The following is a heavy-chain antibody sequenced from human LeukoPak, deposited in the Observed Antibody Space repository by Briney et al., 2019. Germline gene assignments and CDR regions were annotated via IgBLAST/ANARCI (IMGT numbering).Heavy chain of an antibody. CDR2: IYSGGST. Sequence: PGGSLRLSCAASGFTVSSNYMSWVRQAPGKGLEWVSVIYSGGSTYYADSVKGRFTISRDNSKNTLYLQMNSLRAADTAVYYCARGPLAVAGNDYWGQGTLVTVSS. V-gene: IGHV3-66*01. CDR1: GFTVSSNY. CDR3: ARGPLAVAGNDY. D-gene: IGHD6-19*01. J-gene: IGHJ4*02.